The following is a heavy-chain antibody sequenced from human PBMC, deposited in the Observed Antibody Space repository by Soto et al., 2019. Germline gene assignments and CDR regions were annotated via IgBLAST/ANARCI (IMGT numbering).Heavy chain of an antibody. CDR3: ARERYYDFWSGYYRSYGFDY. J-gene: IGHJ4*02. Sequence: PSETLSLTCAVYGGSFSGYHWSWIRQPPGKGLEWIGEINHSGSTNYNPSLKSRVTISVDTSKNQFSLKLSSVTAADTAVYYCARERYYDFWSGYYRSYGFDYWGQGTLVTVSS. CDR2: INHSGST. V-gene: IGHV4-34*01. D-gene: IGHD3-3*01. CDR1: GGSFSGYH.